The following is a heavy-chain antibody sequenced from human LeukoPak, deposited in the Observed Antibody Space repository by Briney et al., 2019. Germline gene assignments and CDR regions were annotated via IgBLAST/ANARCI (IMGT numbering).Heavy chain of an antibody. D-gene: IGHD3-10*01. V-gene: IGHV3-66*01. J-gene: IGHJ4*02. CDR1: GFTVSSNY. CDR3: TKGLWAGVSAARD. CDR2: IYTGGDT. Sequence: GGSLRLSCAASGFTVSSNYMSWVRQAPGKGLEWVSTIYTGGDTYYADSVKGRFTISRDNSQNTVYLQMNSLRAEDTAVYYCTKGLWAGVSAARDWGQGTLVTVSS.